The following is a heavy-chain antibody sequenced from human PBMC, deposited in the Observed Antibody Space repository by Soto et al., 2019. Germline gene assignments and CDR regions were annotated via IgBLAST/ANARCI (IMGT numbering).Heavy chain of an antibody. D-gene: IGHD1-1*01. CDR2: ISAYNDNT. Sequence: QVHLVQSGAEVKRPGASVKVSCKASGYTFTDYGITWVRQAPGQGLEWIGWISAYNDNTRYAQKVEGRVTMTTDTSTNTAFMEMRSLSSDDTAVYDCAKAPRFHWNDQRFAHAFAIWGQGTMVTVSS. V-gene: IGHV1-18*04. J-gene: IGHJ3*02. CDR1: GYTFTDYG. CDR3: AKAPRFHWNDQRFAHAFAI.